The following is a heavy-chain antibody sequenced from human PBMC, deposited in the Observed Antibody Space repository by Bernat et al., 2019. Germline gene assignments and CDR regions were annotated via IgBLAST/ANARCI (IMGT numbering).Heavy chain of an antibody. J-gene: IGHJ3*02. CDR3: ARQPASHSSSWATSDDAFDI. Sequence: QLQLQESGPGLVKPSETLSLTCTVSGGSISSSSYYWGWIRQPPGKGLEWIGSIYYSGSTYYNPSLKSRVTISVDTSKNQFSLKLSSVTAADTAVYYCARQPASHSSSWATSDDAFDIWGQGTMVTVSS. CDR2: IYYSGST. V-gene: IGHV4-39*01. CDR1: GGSISSSSYY. D-gene: IGHD6-13*01.